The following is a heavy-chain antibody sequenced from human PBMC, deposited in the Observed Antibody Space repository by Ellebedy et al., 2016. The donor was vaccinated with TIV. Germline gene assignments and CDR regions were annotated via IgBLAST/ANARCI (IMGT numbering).Heavy chain of an antibody. CDR3: ARGRCSGANCHYFDY. CDR1: AFIFSVYG. CDR2: ISADVSTK. V-gene: IGHV3-30*03. Sequence: PGGSLRLSCTASAFIFSVYGMHWVRQAPGKGLEWISVISADVSTKYHADSVEGRFTISRDNSQYTLYLQMNSLRAEDTALYFCARGRCSGANCHYFDYWGQGTVVTVSS. D-gene: IGHD2-15*01. J-gene: IGHJ4*02.